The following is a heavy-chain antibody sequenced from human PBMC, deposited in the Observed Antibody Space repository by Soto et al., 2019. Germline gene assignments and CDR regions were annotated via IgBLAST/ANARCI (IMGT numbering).Heavy chain of an antibody. CDR2: VKSKADGGTA. CDR1: GFSITNTW. V-gene: IGHV3-15*07. CDR3: NSYPDFWGGHTPL. J-gene: IGHJ4*02. D-gene: IGHD3-3*01. Sequence: EVQLVESGGGLVQPGGSLRLSCAASGFSITNTWMHWVRQAPGKGLEWVGRVKSKADGGTADYAAPVKGRFTVSRDDSKNTQYLQMNSRKMEDTPVYYCNSYPDFWGGHTPLWGQGTLVTVSS.